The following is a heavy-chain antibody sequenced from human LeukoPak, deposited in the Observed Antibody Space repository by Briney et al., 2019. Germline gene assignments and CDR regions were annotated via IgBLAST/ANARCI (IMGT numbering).Heavy chain of an antibody. D-gene: IGHD2-21*01. CDR2: IYYSGST. V-gene: IGHV4-59*01. Sequence: SETLSLTCTVSGGSISSYYWSWIRQPPWKGLEWIGYIYYSGSTNYNPSLKSRVTISVDTSKNQFSLKLSSVTAADTAVYYCARSLSGLLPFDYWGQGTLVTVSS. J-gene: IGHJ4*02. CDR1: GGSISSYY. CDR3: ARSLSGLLPFDY.